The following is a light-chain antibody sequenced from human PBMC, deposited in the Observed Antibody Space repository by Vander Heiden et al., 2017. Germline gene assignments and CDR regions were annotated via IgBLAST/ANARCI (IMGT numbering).Light chain of an antibody. CDR2: DAS. V-gene: IGKV1-33*01. Sequence: DIQMTQSPSSLSASVGDRVTITCQASQDISNSLNWYQQKPGKAPKLLIYDASNLETGVPSRFSGSGSGTDFTFTISILQPEDIATYYCQQYDNLPLTFGGGTKVEIK. CDR1: QDISNS. CDR3: QQYDNLPLT. J-gene: IGKJ4*01.